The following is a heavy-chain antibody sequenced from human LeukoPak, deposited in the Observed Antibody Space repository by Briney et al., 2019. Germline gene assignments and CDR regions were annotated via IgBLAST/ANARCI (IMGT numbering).Heavy chain of an antibody. Sequence: GGSLRLSRAASGFTFSSYAMSWVRQAPGKGLEWVSAISGSGGSTYYADSVKGRFTISRDNSKNTLYLQMNSLRAEDTAVYYCAKDLYCSSTSCYLNWFDPWGQGTLVTVSS. CDR2: ISGSGGST. D-gene: IGHD2-2*01. CDR1: GFTFSSYA. CDR3: AKDLYCSSTSCYLNWFDP. V-gene: IGHV3-23*01. J-gene: IGHJ5*02.